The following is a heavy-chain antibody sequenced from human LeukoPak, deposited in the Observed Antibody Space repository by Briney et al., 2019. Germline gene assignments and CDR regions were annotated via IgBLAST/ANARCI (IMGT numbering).Heavy chain of an antibody. D-gene: IGHD6-19*01. J-gene: IGHJ4*02. CDR2: ILTAGTT. Sequence: PGGSLRLSCAASEFIVSNYYMSWVRQAPGKGLEWVSVILTAGTTYYADSVKGRFTISRDDSKNVVYLQMNSLRTEHTAVYFCAREGYSSGWFRLWGQGTLVTVSS. CDR1: EFIVSNYY. CDR3: AREGYSSGWFRL. V-gene: IGHV3-53*01.